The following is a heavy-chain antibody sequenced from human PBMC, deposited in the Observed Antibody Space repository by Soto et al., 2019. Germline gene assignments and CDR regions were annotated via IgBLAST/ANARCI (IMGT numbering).Heavy chain of an antibody. CDR3: AKEGGLSGSYYISSSYYFDY. D-gene: IGHD1-26*01. Sequence: GGSLRLSCAASGFTFSSYAMSWVRQAPGKGLEWVSGISGSGGTTYDIDSVKGRFTISRDNSKDTLYLQMNSLRAEDTSVYYCAKEGGLSGSYYISSSYYFDYWGQGTLVTVSS. J-gene: IGHJ4*02. V-gene: IGHV3-23*01. CDR2: ISGSGGTT. CDR1: GFTFSSYA.